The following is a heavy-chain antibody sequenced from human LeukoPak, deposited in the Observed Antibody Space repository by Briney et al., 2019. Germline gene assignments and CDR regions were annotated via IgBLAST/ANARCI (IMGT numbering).Heavy chain of an antibody. D-gene: IGHD2-2*01. CDR3: ARERVEVVPAATNRDWFDP. V-gene: IGHV4-59*01. Sequence: MTSETLSLTCTVSGGSISSYYWSWIRQPPGKGLEWLGYIYYSGSTNYNPSLKSRVTISVDTSKNQFSLKLSSVTAADTAVYYCARERVEVVPAATNRDWFDPWGQGTLVTVSS. CDR2: IYYSGST. J-gene: IGHJ5*02. CDR1: GGSISSYY.